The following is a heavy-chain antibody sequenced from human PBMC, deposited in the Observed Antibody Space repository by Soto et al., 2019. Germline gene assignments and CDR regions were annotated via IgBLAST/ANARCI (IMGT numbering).Heavy chain of an antibody. CDR3: ARDTYYYGSGSYYTPYYYYGMDV. D-gene: IGHD3-10*01. CDR1: GYTFTGYD. CDR2: INPNSGGT. V-gene: IGHV1-2*04. J-gene: IGHJ6*02. Sequence: ASGKVSCKASGYTFTGYDMHWVRQAPGQGLEWMGWINPNSGGTNYAQKFQGWVTMTRDTSISTAYMELSRLRSDDTAVYYCARDTYYYGSGSYYTPYYYYGMDVWGQGTTVTVSS.